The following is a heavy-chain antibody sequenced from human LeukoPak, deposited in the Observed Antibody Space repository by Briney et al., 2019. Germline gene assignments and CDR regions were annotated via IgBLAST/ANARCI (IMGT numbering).Heavy chain of an antibody. CDR3: ARDLYNSYGSRYYYYMDV. J-gene: IGHJ6*03. CDR1: GDSVSSNSAA. Sequence: SQTLSLTCAISGDSVSSNSAAWNWIRQSPSRGLEWLGRTYYRSKWYNDYAVSVKSRTTINPDTSKNQFSLQLNSVTPEDTAVYYCARDLYNSYGSRYYYYMDVWGKGTTVTVSS. D-gene: IGHD5-18*01. CDR2: TYYRSKWYN. V-gene: IGHV6-1*01.